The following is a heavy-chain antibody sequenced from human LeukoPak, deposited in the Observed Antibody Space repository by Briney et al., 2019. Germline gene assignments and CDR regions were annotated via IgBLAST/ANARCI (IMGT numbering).Heavy chain of an antibody. V-gene: IGHV3-53*01. CDR1: GFTVSSNY. J-gene: IGHJ4*02. CDR2: IYSGGST. D-gene: IGHD3-10*01. CDR3: ARGSPILRGRPFDY. Sequence: GGSLGLSCAASGFTVSSNYMSWVRQAPGKGLEWISVIYSGGSTYYADSVKGRFTISRDNSKNTLYLQMNSLRAEDTAVYYCARGSPILRGRPFDYWGQGTLVTVSS.